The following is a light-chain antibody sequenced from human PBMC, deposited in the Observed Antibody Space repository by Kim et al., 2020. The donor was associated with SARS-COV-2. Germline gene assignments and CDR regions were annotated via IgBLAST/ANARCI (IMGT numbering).Light chain of an antibody. J-gene: IGLJ1*01. Sequence: GQSFTTSCPGTSSDVGGYNYVSWYKQHPGKAPKLMIYEVSKRPSGVPDRFSGSKSGNTASLTISGLQAEDEADYYCCSYAGSYTYVFGTGTKVTVL. CDR3: CSYAGSYTYV. V-gene: IGLV2-11*01. CDR2: EVS. CDR1: SSDVGGYNY.